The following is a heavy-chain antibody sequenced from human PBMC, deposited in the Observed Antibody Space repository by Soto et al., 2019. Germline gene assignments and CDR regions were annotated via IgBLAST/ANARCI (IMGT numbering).Heavy chain of an antibody. V-gene: IGHV3-64D*08. CDR3: VRDLWGFES. J-gene: IGHJ4*02. CDR1: GFTIRSYA. D-gene: IGHD3-16*01. Sequence: EVQLVESGGGWVQPGGPLRLSCSASGFTIRSYAMHWVRQAPGKGLESVSVTYSKGVCTHYADSVRGRFTISTDNSKNTLNLQMSSLRADDTAVYYCVRDLWGFESWGQGTLVTVSS. CDR2: TYSKGVCT.